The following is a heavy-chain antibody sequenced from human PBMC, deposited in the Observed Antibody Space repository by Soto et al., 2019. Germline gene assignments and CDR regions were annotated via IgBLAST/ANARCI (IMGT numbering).Heavy chain of an antibody. CDR1: GYTFTSYD. D-gene: IGHD6-13*01. Sequence: QVQLVQSGAEVKKPGASVKVSCKASGYTFTSYDINWVRQATGQGLEWMGWMNPNSGNTGYAQKFQGRVTITRNTSISTAYMELSSLRSEDTAVYYCARGISAAAGSGRYYYYYYMDVWGKGTTVTVSS. CDR3: ARGISAAAGSGRYYYYYYMDV. V-gene: IGHV1-8*01. J-gene: IGHJ6*03. CDR2: MNPNSGNT.